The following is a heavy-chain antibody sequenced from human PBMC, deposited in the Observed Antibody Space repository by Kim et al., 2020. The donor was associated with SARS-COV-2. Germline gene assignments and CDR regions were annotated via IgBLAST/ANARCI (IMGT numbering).Heavy chain of an antibody. CDR1: GFTFSTYY. V-gene: IGHV3-7*01. CDR3: ARDQRGGEVLSVRYYYYG. Sequence: GGSLRLSCAASGFTFSTYYRAWVRQAPGMGREGVAKIKENGSDKDDVDSGKGRLTSSRDNAKKSLYLQMNSLRTEDTAMYYCARDQRGGEVLSVRYYYYG. D-gene: IGHD2-15*01. J-gene: IGHJ6*01. CDR2: IKENGSDK.